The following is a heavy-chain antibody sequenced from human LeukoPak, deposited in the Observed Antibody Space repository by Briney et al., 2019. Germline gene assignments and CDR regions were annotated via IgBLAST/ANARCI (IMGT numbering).Heavy chain of an antibody. CDR1: GGSFGNYY. D-gene: IGHD2/OR15-2a*01. J-gene: IGHJ3*02. V-gene: IGHV4-59*01. Sequence: PSETLSLTCTVSGGSFGNYYWSWIRQPPGKGVEWVGYIYDSGTTNYNPSPKSRVTISVDTSKNQFSLKLSSVTAADTAVYYCARDFSAAFDIWGQGTMVTVSS. CDR2: IYDSGTT. CDR3: ARDFSAAFDI.